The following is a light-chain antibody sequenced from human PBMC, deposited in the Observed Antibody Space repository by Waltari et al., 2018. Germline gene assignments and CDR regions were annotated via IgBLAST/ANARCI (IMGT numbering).Light chain of an antibody. CDR3: QSADSSGTVV. Sequence: YELTQPPSVSVSPGQTARITCSGDALPKQYAYWYQQKPGQAPVLVIYKDSERPSGIPERFSGSSSGTTVTLTISGVQAEDEADYYCQSADSSGTVVFGGGTKLTVL. CDR1: ALPKQY. CDR2: KDS. V-gene: IGLV3-25*03. J-gene: IGLJ2*01.